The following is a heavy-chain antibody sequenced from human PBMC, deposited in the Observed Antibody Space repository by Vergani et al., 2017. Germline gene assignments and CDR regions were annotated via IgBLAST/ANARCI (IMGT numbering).Heavy chain of an antibody. J-gene: IGHJ4*02. D-gene: IGHD1-1*01. CDR3: ARDLMERRGGAFDY. V-gene: IGHV3-7*01. Sequence: VQLVESGGGVVQPGRSLRLSCTPSSFKLGDYGMHWVRQAPGKGLEWVANIKQDGSEKYYVDSVKGRFTISRDNAKNSLYLQMNSLRAEDTAVYYCARDLMERRGGAFDYWGRGTLVTVSS. CDR1: SFKLGDYG. CDR2: IKQDGSEK.